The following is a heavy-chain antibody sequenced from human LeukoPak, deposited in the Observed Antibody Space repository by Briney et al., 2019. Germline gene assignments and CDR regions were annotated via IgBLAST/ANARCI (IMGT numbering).Heavy chain of an antibody. V-gene: IGHV1-69*01. J-gene: IGHJ6*02. CDR1: GGTFSSYA. Sequence: GASVKVSCKASGGTFSSYAISWVRQAPGQGLEWMGGIIPIFGTANYAQKFQGRVTITADESTSTAYMELSSLRSEDTAVYYCANGQYYYDSPRLDVWGQGTTVTVSS. CDR3: ANGQYYYDSPRLDV. CDR2: IIPIFGTA. D-gene: IGHD3-22*01.